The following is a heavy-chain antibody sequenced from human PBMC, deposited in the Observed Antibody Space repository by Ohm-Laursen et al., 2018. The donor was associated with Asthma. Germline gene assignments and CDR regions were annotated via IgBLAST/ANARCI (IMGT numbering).Heavy chain of an antibody. V-gene: IGHV4-31*03. J-gene: IGHJ4*02. D-gene: IGHD3-22*01. CDR1: GDSFTSGGHY. Sequence: SQTLSLTCTVSGDSFTSGGHYWSWIRQLPGKGLEWIGYIYYTGSTYYNPSLKSRVTISVDTSKNQFSLNLTSVTAADTAVYYCARGAFYYESTGYYFFDHWGQGALVTVSS. CDR2: IYYTGST. CDR3: ARGAFYYESTGYYFFDH.